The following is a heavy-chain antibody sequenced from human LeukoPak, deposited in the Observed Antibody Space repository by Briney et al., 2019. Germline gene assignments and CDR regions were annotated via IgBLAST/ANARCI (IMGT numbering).Heavy chain of an antibody. CDR2: IYYSGGT. V-gene: IGHV4-59*08. CDR3: ARHTVLTAFDY. D-gene: IGHD4-23*01. J-gene: IGHJ4*02. Sequence: SETLSLTCTVSGGSISSYYWSWIRQAPEKGLEWIGYIYYSGGTNYNPSLKSRVTISVDTSKNQFSLKLSSVTAADTAVYYCARHTVLTAFDYWGQGTLVTVSS. CDR1: GGSISSYY.